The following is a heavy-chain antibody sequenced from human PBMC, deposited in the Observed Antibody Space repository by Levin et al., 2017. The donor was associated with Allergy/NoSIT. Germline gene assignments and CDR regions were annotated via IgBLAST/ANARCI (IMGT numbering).Heavy chain of an antibody. CDR1: GFTISSNY. J-gene: IGHJ5*02. D-gene: IGHD1-26*01. CDR2: IYSGGST. Sequence: GGSLRLSCAASGFTISSNYMSWVRQAPGKGLEWVSVIYSGGSTYYADSVKGRFTISRDNSKNTLYLQMNSLRAEDTAVYYCARELVGARDYWFDPWGQGTLVTVSS. CDR3: ARELVGARDYWFDP. V-gene: IGHV3-53*01.